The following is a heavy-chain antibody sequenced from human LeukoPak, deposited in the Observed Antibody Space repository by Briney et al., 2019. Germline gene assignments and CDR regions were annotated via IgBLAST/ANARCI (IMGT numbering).Heavy chain of an antibody. V-gene: IGHV1-69*01. J-gene: IGHJ4*02. CDR2: IIPIFGTA. CDR1: GGTFSSYA. Sequence: SVKVSCKASGGTFSSYAISWVRQAPGQGPEWMGGIIPIFGTANYAQKFQGRVTITADESTSTAYMELSSLRSEDTAVYYCASSYYYDSSGYYPYFDYWGQGTLVTVSS. CDR3: ASSYYYDSSGYYPYFDY. D-gene: IGHD3-22*01.